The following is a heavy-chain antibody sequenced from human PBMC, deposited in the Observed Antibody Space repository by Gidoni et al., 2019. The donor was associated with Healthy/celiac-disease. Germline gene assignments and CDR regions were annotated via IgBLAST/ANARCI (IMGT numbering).Heavy chain of an antibody. J-gene: IGHJ6*02. CDR3: AKAPIGYYYYGMDV. Sequence: QVQLVESGGGVVQPGGSLRLSCAASGFTFSSYGMHWVRQAPGKGLEWVAFIRYDGSNKYYADSVKGRFTISRDNSKNTLYLQMNSLRAEDTAVYYCAKAPIGYYYYGMDVWGQGTTVTVSS. CDR2: IRYDGSNK. V-gene: IGHV3-30*02. CDR1: GFTFSSYG.